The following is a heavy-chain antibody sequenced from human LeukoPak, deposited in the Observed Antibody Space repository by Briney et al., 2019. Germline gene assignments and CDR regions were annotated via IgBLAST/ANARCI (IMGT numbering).Heavy chain of an antibody. CDR1: GFTFSSYE. CDR2: ISSSGSTI. D-gene: IGHD3-22*01. V-gene: IGHV3-48*03. Sequence: PGGSLRLSCAASGFTFSSYEMNWVRQAPGKGLEWVSYISSSGSTIYYADSVKGRLTISRDNANNSPYLQMNSLRAEDTAVYYCASSEGSGYYGHDAFDIWGQGTMVTVSS. J-gene: IGHJ3*02. CDR3: ASSEGSGYYGHDAFDI.